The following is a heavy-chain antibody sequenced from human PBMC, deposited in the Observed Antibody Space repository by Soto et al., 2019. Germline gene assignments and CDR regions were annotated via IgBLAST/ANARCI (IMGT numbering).Heavy chain of an antibody. V-gene: IGHV4-34*01. J-gene: IGHJ2*01. D-gene: IGHD5-18*01. CDR1: GGSFSGYY. CDR2: INHSGST. Sequence: QVQLQQWGAGLLKPSETLSLTCAVYGGSFSGYYWSWIRQPPGKGLEWIGEINHSGSTNYNPSLKSRVTISVDTSKNQFSLKLSSVTAADTAVYYCARGADEDTAMVLNYWYFDLWGRGTLVTVSS. CDR3: ARGADEDTAMVLNYWYFDL.